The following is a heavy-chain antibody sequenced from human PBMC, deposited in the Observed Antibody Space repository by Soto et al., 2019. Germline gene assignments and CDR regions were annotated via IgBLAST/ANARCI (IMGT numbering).Heavy chain of an antibody. Sequence: GGSLRLSCAASGSTFDDYAMHWVRQAPGKGLEWVSGISWNSGSIGYADSVKGRFTISRDNAKNSLYLQMNSLRAEDTALYYCAKDIAILQRPFRYYYYGMDVWGQGTTVTVSS. CDR1: GSTFDDYA. V-gene: IGHV3-9*01. CDR3: AKDIAILQRPFRYYYYGMDV. J-gene: IGHJ6*02. CDR2: ISWNSGSI. D-gene: IGHD2-15*01.